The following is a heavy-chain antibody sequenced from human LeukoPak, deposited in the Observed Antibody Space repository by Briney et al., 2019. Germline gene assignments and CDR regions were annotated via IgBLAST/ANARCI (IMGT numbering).Heavy chain of an antibody. J-gene: IGHJ1*01. Sequence: GASVTVSCMTSGYSFTNYGMNWVRQAPGQGLEWMGWINTETGNPTYAQTFTGRFVFSLDTSVSTAYLQINSLRAEDTAVYYCARNHPPAMHIIPAGGAQYIQHWGQGTLVTVSS. CDR1: GYSFTNYG. CDR2: INTETGNP. CDR3: ARNHPPAMHIIPAGGAQYIQH. D-gene: IGHD6-13*01. V-gene: IGHV7-4-1*02.